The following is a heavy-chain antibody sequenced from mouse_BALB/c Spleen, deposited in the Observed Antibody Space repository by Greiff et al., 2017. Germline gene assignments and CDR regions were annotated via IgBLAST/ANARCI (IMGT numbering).Heavy chain of an antibody. V-gene: IGHV7-3*02. CDR1: GFTFTDYY. CDR3: ARDMVYYFDY. Sequence: EVKLQESGGGLVQPGGSLRLSCATSGFTFTDYYMSWVRQPPGKALEWLGFIRNKANGYTTEYSASVKGRFTISRDNSQSILYLQMNTLRAEDSATYYCARDMVYYFDYWGQGTTLTVSS. J-gene: IGHJ2*01. CDR2: IRNKANGYTT.